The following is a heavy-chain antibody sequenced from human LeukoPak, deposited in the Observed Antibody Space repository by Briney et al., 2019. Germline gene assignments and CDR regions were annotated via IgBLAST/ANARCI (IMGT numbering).Heavy chain of an antibody. J-gene: IGHJ6*02. D-gene: IGHD4-23*01. Sequence: GGSLRLSCAASGFTFSSYSMNWVRQAPGKGLEGVSYISSSISTIYYADSVKGRFTISRDNAKNSLYLQMNSLRDEDTAVYYCARVQPPPTVVTPRYYYYGMDVWGQGTTVTVSS. V-gene: IGHV3-48*02. CDR3: ARVQPPPTVVTPRYYYYGMDV. CDR2: ISSSISTI. CDR1: GFTFSSYS.